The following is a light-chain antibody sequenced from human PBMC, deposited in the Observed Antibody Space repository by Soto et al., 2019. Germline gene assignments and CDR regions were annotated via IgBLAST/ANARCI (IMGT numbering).Light chain of an antibody. CDR3: AAWDDTLSGLV. CDR1: SSNIGSNY. Sequence: QSVLTQPPSASGAPGQTVTISCSGRSSNIGSNYVYWYQQLPETAPRLLLYRADQRPSGIPDRCSGSKSCTSASLAISGLRSEDEADYYCAAWDDTLSGLVFGGGTQLTVL. V-gene: IGLV1-47*01. CDR2: RAD. J-gene: IGLJ2*01.